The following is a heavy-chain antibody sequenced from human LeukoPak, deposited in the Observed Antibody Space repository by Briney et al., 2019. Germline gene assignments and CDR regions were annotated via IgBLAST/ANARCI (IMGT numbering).Heavy chain of an antibody. V-gene: IGHV4-34*01. D-gene: IGHD5-18*01. CDR3: ARGDRYSYGRFDY. CDR2: INHSGST. CDR1: GGSISGYY. J-gene: IGHJ4*02. Sequence: PSETLSLTCTVSGGSISGYYWSWIRQPPGKGLEWIGEINHSGSTNYNPSLKSRVTISVDTSKNQFSLKLSSVTAADTAVYYCARGDRYSYGRFDYWGQGTLVTVSS.